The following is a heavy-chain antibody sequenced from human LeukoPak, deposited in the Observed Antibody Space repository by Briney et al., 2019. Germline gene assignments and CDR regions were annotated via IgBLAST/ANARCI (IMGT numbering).Heavy chain of an antibody. D-gene: IGHD5-18*01. Sequence: QPGGSLRLSCAASGFTFNTYAMSWVRQAPGKGLEWVLVISGDGGGTYYAHSARGGFTLSRDNSKNTLYLQMNSLRAEDTAVYYCARSSYTAMAKYYFDYWGQGTQVTVSS. CDR2: ISGDGGGT. V-gene: IGHV3-23*01. CDR1: GFTFNTYA. CDR3: ARSSYTAMAKYYFDY. J-gene: IGHJ4*02.